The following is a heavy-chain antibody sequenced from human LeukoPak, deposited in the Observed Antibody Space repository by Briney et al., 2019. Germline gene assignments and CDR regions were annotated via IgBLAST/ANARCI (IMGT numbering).Heavy chain of an antibody. J-gene: IGHJ4*02. Sequence: GGSLRLSCAASGFTFSSYGMHWVRQAPGKGLEWVAVIWYDGSNKYYADSVKGRFTISRDNFKNTLYLQMNSLRAEDTAVYYCAKARRHYDILTGYEYWGQGTLVTVSS. CDR3: AKARRHYDILTGYEY. CDR2: IWYDGSNK. CDR1: GFTFSSYG. V-gene: IGHV3-33*06. D-gene: IGHD3-9*01.